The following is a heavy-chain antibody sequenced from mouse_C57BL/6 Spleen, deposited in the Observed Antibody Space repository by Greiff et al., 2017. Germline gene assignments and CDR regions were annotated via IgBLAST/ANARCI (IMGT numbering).Heavy chain of an antibody. V-gene: IGHV1-20*01. CDR3: ANDYDGAWFAY. CDR1: GYSFTGYF. CDR2: INPYNGDT. J-gene: IGHJ3*01. Sequence: EVQLVESGPELVKPGDSVKISCKASGYSFTGYFMNWVMQSHGKSLEWIGRINPYNGDTFYNQKFKGKATLTVDKSSSTAHMELRSLTSEDSAVYYCANDYDGAWFAYWGQGTLVTVSA. D-gene: IGHD2-4*01.